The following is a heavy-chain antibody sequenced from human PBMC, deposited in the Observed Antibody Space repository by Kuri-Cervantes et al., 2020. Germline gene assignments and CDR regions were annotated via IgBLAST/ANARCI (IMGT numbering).Heavy chain of an antibody. CDR1: GYTLTELS. J-gene: IGHJ6*02. V-gene: IGHV1-24*01. CDR3: ARARGYSYGEWGYYYYGMDV. CDR2: FDPEDGET. D-gene: IGHD5-18*01. Sequence: ASVKVSCKVSGYTLTELSMHWVRQAPGKGLEWMGGFDPEDGETIYAQKFQGRVTMTEDTSTDTAYMELSSLRSEDTAVYYCARARGYSYGEWGYYYYGMDVWGQGTTVTVSS.